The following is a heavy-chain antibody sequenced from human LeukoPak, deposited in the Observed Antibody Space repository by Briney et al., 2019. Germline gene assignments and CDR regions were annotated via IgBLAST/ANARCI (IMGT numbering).Heavy chain of an antibody. Sequence: GGSLRLSCAASGFTFSSYWMHWVRQAPGKGLVWVSRIDNDGSSTSYADSVKGRFTISRDNAKNTLYLQMNSLRAEDTAVYYCVSSYCSGGSCYSASGYWGQGTLVTVSS. D-gene: IGHD2-15*01. CDR1: GFTFSSYW. CDR2: IDNDGSST. J-gene: IGHJ4*02. CDR3: VSSYCSGGSCYSASGY. V-gene: IGHV3-74*01.